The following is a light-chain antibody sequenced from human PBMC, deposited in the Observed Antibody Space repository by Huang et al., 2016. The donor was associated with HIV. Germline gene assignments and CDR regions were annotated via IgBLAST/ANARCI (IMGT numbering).Light chain of an antibody. CDR2: GAS. V-gene: IGKV3-15*01. Sequence: EIVLTQSPATLSVSPGERATRSCRASQSINSNLAWYQQKYGQAPRLLISGASTRASGIQARFSGSGSRTEFTLTISSLQSEYFAVYYCQQYYHWPQTFGQGTKVEIK. CDR3: QQYYHWPQT. CDR1: QSINSN. J-gene: IGKJ1*01.